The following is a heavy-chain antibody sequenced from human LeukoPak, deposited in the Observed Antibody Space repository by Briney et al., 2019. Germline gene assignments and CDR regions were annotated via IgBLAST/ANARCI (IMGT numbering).Heavy chain of an antibody. Sequence: GGSLRLSCVASGFTFDIYAMSWVRQAPGKGLEWVANINEDGSAKYYGDSVKGRFTISRDNAKRSLDLQVNSLGAEDTAVYYCTRSRRDGNDYWGQGTLVTVSS. CDR2: INEDGSAK. V-gene: IGHV3-7*01. D-gene: IGHD5-24*01. CDR1: GFTFDIYA. J-gene: IGHJ4*02. CDR3: TRSRRDGNDY.